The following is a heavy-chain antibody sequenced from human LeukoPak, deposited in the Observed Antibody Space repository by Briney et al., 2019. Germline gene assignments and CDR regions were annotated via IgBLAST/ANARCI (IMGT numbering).Heavy chain of an antibody. CDR2: ISSSGSTI. CDR3: ARDRRYCSSTSCSQNNWFDP. D-gene: IGHD2-2*01. CDR1: GFTFSSYE. V-gene: IGHV3-48*03. Sequence: GGSLRLSCAASGFTFSSYEMKWVRQAPGKGLEWVSYISSSGSTIYYADSVKGRFTISRDNAKNSLYLQMNSLRAEDTAVYYCARDRRYCSSTSCSQNNWFDPWGQGTRVTVSS. J-gene: IGHJ5*02.